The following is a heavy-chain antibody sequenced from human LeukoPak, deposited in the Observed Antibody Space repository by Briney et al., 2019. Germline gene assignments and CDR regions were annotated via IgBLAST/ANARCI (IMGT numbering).Heavy chain of an antibody. D-gene: IGHD3-10*01. Sequence: GGSLRLSCAASGFTFSNAWMNWVRQAPGKGLEWVGRIKSKTDGGTTDYAAPVKGRFTISRDDSKNTLYLQMSSLKTEDTAVYYCAKDPLSRGSGSYPTYWGQGTLVTVSS. CDR1: GFTFSNAW. CDR2: IKSKTDGGTT. V-gene: IGHV3-15*07. CDR3: AKDPLSRGSGSYPTY. J-gene: IGHJ4*02.